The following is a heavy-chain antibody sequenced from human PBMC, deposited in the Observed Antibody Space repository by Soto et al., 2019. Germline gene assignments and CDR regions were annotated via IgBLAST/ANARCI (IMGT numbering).Heavy chain of an antibody. CDR3: ARAVAAGEKWFDP. J-gene: IGHJ5*02. Sequence: QVHLQESGPGLVKPSETLSLTCTVSGGSISSYYWSWIRQPPGKGLEWIGYIYYSGSTNYNPSLKSRVTISVDTSKNQFSLKLSSVTAADTAVYYWARAVAAGEKWFDPWGQGTLVTVSS. D-gene: IGHD6-13*01. CDR1: GGSISSYY. CDR2: IYYSGST. V-gene: IGHV4-59*01.